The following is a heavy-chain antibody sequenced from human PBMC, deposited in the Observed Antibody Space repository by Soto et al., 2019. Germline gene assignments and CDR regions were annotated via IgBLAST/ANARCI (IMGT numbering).Heavy chain of an antibody. CDR3: AIIPF. J-gene: IGHJ4*02. D-gene: IGHD2-21*01. CDR2: INAGNGNT. Sequence: GASVKVSCKASGYTFTSYAMHWVRQAPGQRLEWMGWINAGNGNTKYSPKFQGRVTFTRDTSASTAYMELSSLRSEDTAVYYCAIIPFWGQGTLVTVSS. CDR1: GYTFTSYA. V-gene: IGHV1-3*01.